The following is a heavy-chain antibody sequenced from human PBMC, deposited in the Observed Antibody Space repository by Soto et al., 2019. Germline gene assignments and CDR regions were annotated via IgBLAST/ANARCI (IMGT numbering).Heavy chain of an antibody. Sequence: GGSLRLSCAASGFIFSSYRMNWIRQAPGKGLEWVSSISSSSSDIYYVDSMKGRFTISRDNAKNSLYLQMNSLRAEDTAVYYCATAVTGTDAFDIWGQGTMVTVSS. CDR3: ATAVTGTDAFDI. D-gene: IGHD6-19*01. CDR2: ISSSSSDI. J-gene: IGHJ3*02. CDR1: GFIFSSYR. V-gene: IGHV3-21*01.